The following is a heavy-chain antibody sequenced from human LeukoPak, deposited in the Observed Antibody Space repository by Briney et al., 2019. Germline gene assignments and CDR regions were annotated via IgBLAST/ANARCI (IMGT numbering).Heavy chain of an antibody. V-gene: IGHV3-23*01. CDR2: ISGSGGST. CDR1: GFTFSSYA. J-gene: IGHJ4*02. Sequence: GGSLRLSCAASGFTFSSYAMSWVRQAPGKGLEWVSAISGSGGSTYYADSVKGRLTISRDNSKNTLYLQMNRLRTEDTAIYYCTKDALISYRGAWSHSDYWGQGTLVTVSS. D-gene: IGHD2-2*01. CDR3: TKDALISYRGAWSHSDY.